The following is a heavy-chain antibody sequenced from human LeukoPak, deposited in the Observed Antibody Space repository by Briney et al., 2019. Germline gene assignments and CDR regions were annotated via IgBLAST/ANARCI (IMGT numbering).Heavy chain of an antibody. D-gene: IGHD1-14*01. Sequence: PGGSLRLSCAASGFSFSGYGMHWVRQAPGKGLEWVTFIRYDGSTKSYADSVKGRFTIARDNSKNTLYLQMNSLRAEDTAVYFCAKGYNNGFDYWGQGALVTVSS. J-gene: IGHJ4*02. CDR2: IRYDGSTK. CDR3: AKGYNNGFDY. CDR1: GFSFSGYG. V-gene: IGHV3-30*02.